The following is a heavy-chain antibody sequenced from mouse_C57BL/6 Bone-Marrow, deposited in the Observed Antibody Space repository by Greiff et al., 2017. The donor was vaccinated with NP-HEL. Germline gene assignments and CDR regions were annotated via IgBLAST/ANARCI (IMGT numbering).Heavy chain of an antibody. CDR1: GFNIKDDY. J-gene: IGHJ2*01. CDR2: IDPENGDT. V-gene: IGHV14-4*01. Sequence: VQLQQSGAELVRPGASVKLSCTASGFNIKDDYMHWVKQRPEQGLEWIGWIDPENGDTEYASKFQGTATITADTSSNPAYLQLSSLTSEDTAVYYCTGDGRGYFDYWGQGTTLTVSS. D-gene: IGHD1-1*02. CDR3: TGDGRGYFDY.